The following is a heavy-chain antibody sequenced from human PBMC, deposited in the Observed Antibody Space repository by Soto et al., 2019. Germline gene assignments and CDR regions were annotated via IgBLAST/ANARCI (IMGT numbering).Heavy chain of an antibody. Sequence: GGSLILSCEASGFTFSAFGIHWVRQAPGKGLEWVAVISYDGSHQYYAESVKGRFTISRDNSKNTLFLQMNRLRVEDTAVYYWGKDIVQYYNGMDVWGQGTTVT. CDR1: GFTFSAFG. J-gene: IGHJ6*02. D-gene: IGHD3-10*01. CDR2: ISYDGSHQ. CDR3: GKDIVQYYNGMDV. V-gene: IGHV3-30*18.